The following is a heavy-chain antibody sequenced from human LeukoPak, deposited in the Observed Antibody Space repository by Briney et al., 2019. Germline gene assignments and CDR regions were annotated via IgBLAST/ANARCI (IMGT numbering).Heavy chain of an antibody. J-gene: IGHJ4*02. Sequence: ASVKVSCKTSGFTFTTYDITWVRQATGQGLEWMGWMNPNSGDTAYAQKFQGRVAMTRDTSISTAYMELSSLRSEDTAVYYCARGLGDYYDTSDYYYAVPAHWGQGTLVTVSS. V-gene: IGHV1-8*01. CDR2: MNPNSGDT. CDR1: GFTFTTYD. CDR3: ARGLGDYYDTSDYYYAVPAH. D-gene: IGHD3-22*01.